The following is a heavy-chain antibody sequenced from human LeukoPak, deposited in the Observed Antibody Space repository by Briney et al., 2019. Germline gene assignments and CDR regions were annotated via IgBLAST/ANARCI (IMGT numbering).Heavy chain of an antibody. CDR3: AKPALHYYGSGSYYEED. V-gene: IGHV3-23*01. CDR1: GFTFDDYG. CDR2: ISGSGGST. Sequence: GGSLRLSCAASGFTFDDYGMSWVRQAPGKGLEWVSAISGSGGSTYYADSVKGRFTISRDNSKNTLYLQMNSLRAEDTAVYYCAKPALHYYGSGSYYEEDWGQGTLVTVSS. D-gene: IGHD3-10*01. J-gene: IGHJ4*02.